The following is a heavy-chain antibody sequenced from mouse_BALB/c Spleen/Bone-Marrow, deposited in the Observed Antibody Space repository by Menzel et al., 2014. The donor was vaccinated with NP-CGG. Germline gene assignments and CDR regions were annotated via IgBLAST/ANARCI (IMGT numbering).Heavy chain of an antibody. CDR1: GYTFTSYW. CDR3: TRTGGYRYDWFAD. D-gene: IGHD2-12*01. V-gene: IGHV1-69*02. J-gene: IGHJ3*01. CDR2: IYPSDSYT. Sequence: QVQLQQSGAELVRPGASVKLSCKASGYTFTSYWINWVKQRPGQGLEWIGNIYPSDSYTNYNQKFKDKATLTVDKSSSTAYMQLSSPTSEDSAVYDCTRTGGYRYDWFADLRQGTLVTVAA.